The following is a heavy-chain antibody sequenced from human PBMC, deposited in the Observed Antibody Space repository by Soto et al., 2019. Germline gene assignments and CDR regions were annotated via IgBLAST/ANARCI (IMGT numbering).Heavy chain of an antibody. CDR2: IKQDGSEK. CDR3: ARSYQGGYDF. V-gene: IGHV3-7*01. Sequence: GALRLSCVASGFTLSSCWMNWVRQAPGKGLEWVANIKQDGSEKYYVDSVKGRFTISRDNAKNSLFLQMSSLRVEDTAVYYCARSYQGGYDFWGQGTLVTVSS. D-gene: IGHD2-2*01. CDR1: GFTLSSCW. J-gene: IGHJ4*02.